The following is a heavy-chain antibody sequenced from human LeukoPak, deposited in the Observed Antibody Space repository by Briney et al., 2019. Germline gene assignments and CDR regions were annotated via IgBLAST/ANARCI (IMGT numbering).Heavy chain of an antibody. CDR3: ARCSSRLNGFDI. Sequence: SQTLSLTCTVSGGSISSAGYYWNWVRQYPGKGLEWIGYIYYSGSTYYNSSLESRHIISLDTSENQFSLKLSSVTAADTALYFCARCSSRLNGFDIWGQGTMVTVSS. CDR2: IYYSGST. D-gene: IGHD6-13*01. J-gene: IGHJ3*02. V-gene: IGHV4-31*03. CDR1: GGSISSAGYY.